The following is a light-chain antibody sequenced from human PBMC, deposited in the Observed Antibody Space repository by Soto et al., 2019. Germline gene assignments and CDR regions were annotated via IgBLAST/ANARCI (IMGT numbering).Light chain of an antibody. J-gene: IGKJ4*01. Sequence: DIQLTQSPSSLSASVGDEVTITCRASQGISHYLTWYQQKPGRAPTLLIYGVSTLQSGVPPRFSGGGSATEFTLTISNLQLEDLATYYCQQSYDAQFTFGGGTRVEIK. CDR3: QQSYDAQFT. V-gene: IGKV1-39*01. CDR2: GVS. CDR1: QGISHY.